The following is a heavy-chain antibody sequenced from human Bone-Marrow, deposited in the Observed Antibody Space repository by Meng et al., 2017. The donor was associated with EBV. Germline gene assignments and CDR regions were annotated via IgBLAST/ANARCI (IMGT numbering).Heavy chain of an antibody. J-gene: IGHJ5*02. CDR3: ARGSIVGVNWFDP. V-gene: IGHV4-61*01. CDR1: GGSVSSGSYY. Sequence: VQLQESGPGLVKPSGTLSLTCAVSGGSVSSGSYYWSWIRQPPGKGLEWIGYIYYSGSTNYNPSLKSRVTISVDTFKNQFSLKLSSVTAADTAVYYCARGSIVGVNWFDPWGQGTPVTVSS. D-gene: IGHD2-21*01. CDR2: IYYSGST.